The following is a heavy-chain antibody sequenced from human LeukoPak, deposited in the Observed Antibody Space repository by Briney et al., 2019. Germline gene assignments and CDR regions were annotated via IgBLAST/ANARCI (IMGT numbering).Heavy chain of an antibody. CDR3: ARVIRAGSSGATRGYFDY. V-gene: IGHV3-72*01. CDR1: GFSFSNAW. Sequence: TGGSLRLSCAASGFSFSNAWMSWVRQAPGKGLEWVGRTRNKANSYTTEYAASVKGRFTISRDDSKNSLYLQMNSLKTEDTAVYYCARVIRAGSSGATRGYFDYWGQGTLVTVSS. D-gene: IGHD1-26*01. J-gene: IGHJ4*02. CDR2: TRNKANSYTT.